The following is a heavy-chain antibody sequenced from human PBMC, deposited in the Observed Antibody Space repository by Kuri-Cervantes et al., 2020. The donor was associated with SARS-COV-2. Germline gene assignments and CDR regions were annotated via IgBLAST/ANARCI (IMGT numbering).Heavy chain of an antibody. CDR2: ISTYNANA. CDR3: AKFRAGAVATGPDDLDY. J-gene: IGHJ4*02. V-gene: IGHV1-18*04. Sequence: ASVKVSCKASGYTFTTYGITWVRQAPGQGLEWMGWISTYNANADYAQKLQGRVTMTTDTSTSIAYMELRSLRSEDTAIYYCAKFRAGAVATGPDDLDYWGQGTQVTVSS. CDR1: GYTFTTYG. D-gene: IGHD6-19*01.